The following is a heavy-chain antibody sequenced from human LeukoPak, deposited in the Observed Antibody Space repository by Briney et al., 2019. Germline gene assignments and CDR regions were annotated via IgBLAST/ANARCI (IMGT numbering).Heavy chain of an antibody. V-gene: IGHV1-46*01. J-gene: IGHJ3*02. D-gene: IGHD2-15*01. CDR3: ATGIRRDAFDI. Sequence: ASVKVSCKASGYTFTSYYMHWVRQAPGQGLEWMGIINPSGGSTSYAQKFQGRATMTGDTSTSTVYMELSSLRSEDTAVYYCATGIRRDAFDIWGQGTMVTVSS. CDR1: GYTFTSYY. CDR2: INPSGGST.